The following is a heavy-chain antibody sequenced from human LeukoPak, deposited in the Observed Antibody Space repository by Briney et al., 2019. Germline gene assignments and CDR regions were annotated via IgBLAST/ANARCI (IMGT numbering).Heavy chain of an antibody. CDR3: ARHVSQTSPISFDY. Sequence: SETLSLTCTVSGGSISSSSYYWGWIRQPPGKGLEWSGSIYYSGSIYYNLSLKSRGTISVDTSKNQLSLKLSSVTAAETAGYYCARHVSQTSPISFDYWGQETLVTVSS. V-gene: IGHV4-39*01. CDR2: IYYSGSI. D-gene: IGHD2-8*01. J-gene: IGHJ4*02. CDR1: GGSISSSSYY.